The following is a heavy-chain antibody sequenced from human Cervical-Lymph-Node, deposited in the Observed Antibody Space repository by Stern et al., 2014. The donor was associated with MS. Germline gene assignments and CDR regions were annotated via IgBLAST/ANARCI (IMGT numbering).Heavy chain of an antibody. V-gene: IGHV3-48*01. CDR2: IGSTSSTI. J-gene: IGHJ4*02. D-gene: IGHD3-16*01. CDR1: VFMFSSCS. CDR3: TRDHVDTTNYYYPAYDY. Sequence: VQLVESGGGLVQPGGSLRLSCVGSVFMFSSCSLNWVRQAPGKGLEWVSFIGSTSSTIHYSDSVNGRFTISRDNAKNSLYLQMNSLRAEDTAVYYCTRDHVDTTNYYYPAYDYWGQGTLVTVSS.